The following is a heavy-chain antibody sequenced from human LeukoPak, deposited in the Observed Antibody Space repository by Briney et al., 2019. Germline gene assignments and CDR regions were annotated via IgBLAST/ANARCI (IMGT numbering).Heavy chain of an antibody. Sequence: GGSLRLSCAASGFTFSSYAMSWVRQAPGKGLEWVSAISGSGGSTHYADSVKGRFTISRDNSKSTLYLQMNSLRAEDTAVYYCAKDDNDYKYLYYFDYWGQGTLVTVSS. V-gene: IGHV3-23*01. CDR1: GFTFSSYA. J-gene: IGHJ4*02. CDR2: ISGSGGST. CDR3: AKDDNDYKYLYYFDY. D-gene: IGHD5-24*01.